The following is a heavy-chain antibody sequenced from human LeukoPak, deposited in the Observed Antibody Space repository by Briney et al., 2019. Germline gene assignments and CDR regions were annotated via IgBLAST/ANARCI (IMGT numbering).Heavy chain of an antibody. J-gene: IGHJ4*02. V-gene: IGHV4-39*01. D-gene: IGHD2-15*01. CDR2: IYYSGST. Sequence: SETLSLTCTVSGGSISSSSYYWGWIRQPPGTGLEWIGSIYYSGSTYYNPSLKSRVTISVDTSKNQFSLELSSVTAADTAVYYCARQYCSGGSCYSEHDFDYWGQGTLVTVSS. CDR1: GGSISSSSYY. CDR3: ARQYCSGGSCYSEHDFDY.